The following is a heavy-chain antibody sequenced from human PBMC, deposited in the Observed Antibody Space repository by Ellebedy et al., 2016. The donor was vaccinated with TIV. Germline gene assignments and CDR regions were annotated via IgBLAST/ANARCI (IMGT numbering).Heavy chain of an antibody. J-gene: IGHJ4*02. V-gene: IGHV3-30*18. CDR2: ISYDGSNK. CDR3: AKDRSGYPTGIDY. D-gene: IGHD3-3*01. Sequence: GESLKISXAASGFTFSSYGMHWVRQAPGKGLEWVAVISYDGSNKYYADSVKGRFTISRDNSKNTLYLQMNSLRAEDTAVYYCAKDRSGYPTGIDYWGQGTLVTVSS. CDR1: GFTFSSYG.